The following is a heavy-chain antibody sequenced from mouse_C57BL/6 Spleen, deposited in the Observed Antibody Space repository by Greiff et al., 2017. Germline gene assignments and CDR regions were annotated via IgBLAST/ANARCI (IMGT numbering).Heavy chain of an antibody. D-gene: IGHD4-1*01. J-gene: IGHJ2*01. Sequence: QVQLQQSGPELVKPGASVKISCKASGYAFSSSWMNWVKQRPGKGLEWIGRIYPGDGDTNYNGKFKGKATLTADKSSSTAYMQLSSLTSEDSAVYFCARGSWGDYWGQGTTLTVSS. CDR1: GYAFSSSW. V-gene: IGHV1-82*01. CDR2: IYPGDGDT. CDR3: ARGSWGDY.